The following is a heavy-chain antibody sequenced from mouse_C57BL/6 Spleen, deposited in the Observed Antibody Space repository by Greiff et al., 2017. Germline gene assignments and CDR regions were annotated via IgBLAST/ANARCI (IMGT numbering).Heavy chain of an antibody. CDR3: ARYYGSRYYFDY. Sequence: QVQLQPGAELVKPGASVKMSCKASGYTFTSYWITWVKQRPGQGLEWIGDIYPGSGSTNYNEKFKSKATLTVDTSSSTAYMQLSSLTSEDSAVYYCARYYGSRYYFDYWGQGTTLTVSS. D-gene: IGHD1-1*01. J-gene: IGHJ2*01. CDR2: IYPGSGST. CDR1: GYTFTSYW. V-gene: IGHV1-55*01.